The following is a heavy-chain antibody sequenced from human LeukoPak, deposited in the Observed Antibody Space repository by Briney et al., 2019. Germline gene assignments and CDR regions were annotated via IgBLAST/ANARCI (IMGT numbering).Heavy chain of an antibody. CDR2: ISFDGNYQ. V-gene: IGHV3-30*18. Sequence: GGSLRLSCVASGLTFKTYGMHWVRQAPGKGLEWVAAISFDGNYQYYADSVRGRFTISRDNSKNTLDLQMNRLRGEDTAVHFCAKDLNGWDLLDLWGQGTLVTVSS. CDR3: AKDLNGWDLLDL. CDR1: GLTFKTYG. J-gene: IGHJ5*02. D-gene: IGHD6-19*01.